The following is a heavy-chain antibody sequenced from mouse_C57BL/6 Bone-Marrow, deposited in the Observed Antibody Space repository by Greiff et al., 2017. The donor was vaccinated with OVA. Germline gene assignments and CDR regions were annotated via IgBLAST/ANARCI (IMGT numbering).Heavy chain of an antibody. D-gene: IGHD3-2*02. Sequence: DVKLVESGGGLVKPGGSLKLSCAASGFTFSSYALSLVRPTPEKRLEWVATISDGGSYTYYPDNVKGRFTISRDNAKNNLYLQMSHLKSEDTAMYYCARASDSSGYYAMDYWGQGTSVTVSS. V-gene: IGHV5-4*03. CDR3: ARASDSSGYYAMDY. CDR1: GFTFSSYA. CDR2: ISDGGSYT. J-gene: IGHJ4*01.